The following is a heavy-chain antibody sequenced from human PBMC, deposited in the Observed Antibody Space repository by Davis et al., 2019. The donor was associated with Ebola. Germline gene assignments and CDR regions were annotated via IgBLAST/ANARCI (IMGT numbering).Heavy chain of an antibody. J-gene: IGHJ4*02. CDR2: TYYRSKWYN. CDR1: GDSVSTTSAA. Sequence: HPQTLSLTCAISGDSVSTTSAAWNWITQSPSRGLEWLGRTYYRSKWYNDYAVSVKSRITINPDTSKNQFSLQLNSVTPEDTAVYYCARDPTVTPGGFDYWGQGTLVTVSS. CDR3: ARDPTVTPGGFDY. D-gene: IGHD4-11*01. V-gene: IGHV6-1*01.